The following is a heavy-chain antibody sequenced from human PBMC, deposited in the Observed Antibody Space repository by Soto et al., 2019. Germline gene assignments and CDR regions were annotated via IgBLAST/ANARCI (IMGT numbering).Heavy chain of an antibody. CDR2: IYYSGST. V-gene: IGHV4-31*03. CDR3: ARDQVGATDY. J-gene: IGHJ4*02. CDR1: GGSISSGGYY. D-gene: IGHD1-26*01. Sequence: PSETLSLTCTVSGGSISSGGYYWSWIRQHPGKGLEWIGYIYYSGSTYYNPSLKSRVTISVDTSKNQFSLKLSSVTAADTAVYYCARDQVGATDYWGQGTLVTVSS.